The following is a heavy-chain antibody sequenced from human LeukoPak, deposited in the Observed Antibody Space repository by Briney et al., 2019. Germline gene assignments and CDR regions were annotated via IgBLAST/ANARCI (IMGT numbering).Heavy chain of an antibody. Sequence: GASVKVSCKASGYTFTGYYIHWVRQAPGQGLEWMAWINPNSGGTDYADRFQGRVTVTRDTSISTGYMELTRLRSDDTAVYYCTRGARGGGYEAFDFWGQGTLVTVSS. J-gene: IGHJ4*02. D-gene: IGHD5-12*01. CDR2: INPNSGGT. CDR3: TRGARGGGYEAFDF. V-gene: IGHV1-2*02. CDR1: GYTFTGYY.